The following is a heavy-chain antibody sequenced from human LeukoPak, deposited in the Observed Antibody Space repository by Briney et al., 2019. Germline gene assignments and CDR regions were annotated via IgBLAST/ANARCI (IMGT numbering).Heavy chain of an antibody. D-gene: IGHD4-17*01. CDR3: ATPTDGY. J-gene: IGHJ4*02. CDR1: GFTFSSYG. V-gene: IGHV3-30*03. Sequence: GGSLRLSCAASGFTFSSYGMHWVRQAPGKGLEWVAVISYDGSNKYYADSVKGRFTISRDNSKNTLYLQMNSLRAEDTAVYYCATPTDGYWGQGTLVTFAS. CDR2: ISYDGSNK.